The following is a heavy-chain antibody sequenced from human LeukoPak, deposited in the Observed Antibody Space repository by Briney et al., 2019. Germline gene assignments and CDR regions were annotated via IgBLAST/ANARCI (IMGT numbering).Heavy chain of an antibody. CDR1: VYTFTAYY. J-gene: IGHJ5*02. D-gene: IGHD5-18*01. V-gene: IGHV1-2*02. CDR3: ARGDKKENLSGPSGYFDP. Sequence: WASVKVSCKASVYTFTAYYVHWVRQAPGQGLEWMGWITPHSGGTKYAQKFQGSVTMTRDTSISTAYMELSSLRSDDTAVYYCARGDKKENLSGPSGYFDPWGQGSLVTVSS. CDR2: ITPHSGGT.